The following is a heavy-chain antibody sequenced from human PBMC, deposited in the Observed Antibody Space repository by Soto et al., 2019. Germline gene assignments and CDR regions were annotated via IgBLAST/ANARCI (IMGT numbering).Heavy chain of an antibody. D-gene: IGHD6-13*01. CDR2: IYYSGST. J-gene: IGHJ6*02. Sequence: SETLSLTCTVSGGSISSYYWSWIRQPPGKGLEWIGYIYYSGSTNYNPSLKSRVTISVDTSKNQFSLKLSSVTAADTAVYYCARATYCSSWDVSRGGYYGMDVWGQGSRVTAS. CDR1: GGSISSYY. V-gene: IGHV4-59*01. CDR3: ARATYCSSWDVSRGGYYGMDV.